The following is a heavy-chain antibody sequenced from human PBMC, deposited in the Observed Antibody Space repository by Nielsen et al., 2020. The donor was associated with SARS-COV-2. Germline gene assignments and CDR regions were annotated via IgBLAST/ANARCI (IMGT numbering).Heavy chain of an antibody. CDR1: GFIFSDYN. CDR3: ARAGAATGTRWYFDL. J-gene: IGHJ2*01. V-gene: IGHV3-48*01. CDR2: ISTRSSST. D-gene: IGHD1-1*01. Sequence: GGSLRLSCAASGFIFSDYNMNWVRQAPGKGLEWVSYISTRSSSTYYADFVKGRFTISRDNAKDSLYLQMNSLRVEDTAVYYCARAGAATGTRWYFDLWGRGTLVTVSS.